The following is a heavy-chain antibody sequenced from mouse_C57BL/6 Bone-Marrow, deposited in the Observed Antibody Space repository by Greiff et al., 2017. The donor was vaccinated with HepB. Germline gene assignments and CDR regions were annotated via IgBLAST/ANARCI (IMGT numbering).Heavy chain of an antibody. CDR3: ASSNPITTVVAGAMDY. CDR2: ISDGGSYT. J-gene: IGHJ4*01. CDR1: GFTFSSYA. V-gene: IGHV5-4*01. D-gene: IGHD1-1*01. Sequence: EVQGVESGGGLVKPGGSLKLSCAASGFTFSSYAMSWVRQTPEKRLEWVATISDGGSYTYYPDNVKGRFTISRDNAKNNLYLQMSHLKSEDTAMYYCASSNPITTVVAGAMDYWGQGTSVTVSS.